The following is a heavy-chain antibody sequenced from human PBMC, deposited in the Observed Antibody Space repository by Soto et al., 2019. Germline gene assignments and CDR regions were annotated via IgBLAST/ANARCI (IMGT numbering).Heavy chain of an antibody. V-gene: IGHV1-18*01. CDR3: ARDLTEGVTMVRGVIISPFDY. J-gene: IGHJ4*02. CDR1: GYTFTSYG. CDR2: ISAYNGNT. D-gene: IGHD3-10*01. Sequence: GASVKVSCKASGYTFTSYGISWVRQAPGQGLEWMGWISAYNGNTNYAQKLQGRVTMTTDTSTSTAYMELRSLRSDDTAVYYCARDLTEGVTMVRGVIISPFDYWGQGTLVTVSS.